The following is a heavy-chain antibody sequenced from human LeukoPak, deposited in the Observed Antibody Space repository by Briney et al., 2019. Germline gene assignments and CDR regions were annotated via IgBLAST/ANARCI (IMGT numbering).Heavy chain of an antibody. CDR2: IKQDGSEK. D-gene: IGHD3-10*01. CDR3: ARDFDMVLDY. V-gene: IGHV3-7*01. J-gene: IGHJ4*02. Sequence: GGSLRLSCAASGLTFSSYAMSWVRKAPGKGLEWVANIKQDGSEKYYVDSVKGRFTISRDNAKNSLYLQMNSLRAEDTAVYYCARDFDMVLDYWGQGTLVTVSS. CDR1: GLTFSSYA.